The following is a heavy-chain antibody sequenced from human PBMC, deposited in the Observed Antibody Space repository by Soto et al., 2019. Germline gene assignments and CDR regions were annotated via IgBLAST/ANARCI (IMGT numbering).Heavy chain of an antibody. CDR3: AEWDSRDY. Sequence: VQLVESGGGVVQPGRSLRLSCAASGFTFSSYAMHWVRQAPGKGLEWVAVISYDGSNKYYADSVKGRFTISRDNSNNTLDLQMNSLRAEDSAVYYCAEWDSRDYWGQGTLVTVSS. J-gene: IGHJ4*02. V-gene: IGHV3-30-3*01. CDR1: GFTFSSYA. D-gene: IGHD1-26*01. CDR2: ISYDGSNK.